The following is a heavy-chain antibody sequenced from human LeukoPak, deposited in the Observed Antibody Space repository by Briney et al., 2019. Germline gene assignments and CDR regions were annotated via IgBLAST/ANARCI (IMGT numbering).Heavy chain of an antibody. CDR1: GGSISSSSYY. CDR3: ARHPQRRLGETTSGPYYYAMDV. V-gene: IGHV4-39*01. J-gene: IGHJ6*02. Sequence: SETLSLTCTVSGGSISSSSYYWAWLRQPPGKGLEWIGTIYYSGRTYYNPSLKSRVTISVDTSKNQFSLKLGSVTAADTAVYYCARHPQRRLGETTSGPYYYAMDVWGQGTTVTVSS. CDR2: IYYSGRT. D-gene: IGHD3-16*01.